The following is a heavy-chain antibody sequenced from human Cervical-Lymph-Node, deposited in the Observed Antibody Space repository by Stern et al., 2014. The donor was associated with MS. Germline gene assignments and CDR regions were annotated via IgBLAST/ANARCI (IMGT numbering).Heavy chain of an antibody. J-gene: IGHJ6*02. Sequence: EVQLVESGGGLVKPGGSLRLSCAASGFTFRNAWMTWIRQAPGKGLEWVGRIKSKTDGGTTDYAAPVKGRFTISRDDSKNTLYLQMNSLKTEDTAVYYYTTLDRSYPYYYYGMDVWGQGTTVTVSS. D-gene: IGHD1-26*01. CDR2: IKSKTDGGTT. CDR1: GFTFRNAW. CDR3: TTLDRSYPYYYYGMDV. V-gene: IGHV3-15*01.